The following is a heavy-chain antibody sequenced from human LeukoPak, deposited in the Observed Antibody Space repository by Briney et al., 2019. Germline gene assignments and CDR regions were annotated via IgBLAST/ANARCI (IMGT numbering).Heavy chain of an antibody. J-gene: IGHJ3*02. CDR1: GYSFNSYW. V-gene: IGHV5-51*01. D-gene: IGHD3-22*01. CDR2: VYPGDSDT. Sequence: GESLKISCKGSGYSFNSYWIGWVRQMPGKGLEWMGIVYPGDSDTRYSPSFQGQVTISADKSISTAFLQWSSLKASDTAMYYRASTRHYYDSSGFYYGDAFDIWGQGTMVTVSS. CDR3: ASTRHYYDSSGFYYGDAFDI.